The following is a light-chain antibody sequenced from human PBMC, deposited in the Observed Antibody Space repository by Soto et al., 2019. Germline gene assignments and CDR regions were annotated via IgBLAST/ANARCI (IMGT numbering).Light chain of an antibody. Sequence: IVLTQSPAILSLSPGERATLSCRASEDVSNSLAWYQQKPGQSPRLLIYDVSNRATGIPSRFSGSGSGADFTLTISSLEPDDFAVYYCQQRYNWPRTFGQGTKVEI. CDR1: EDVSNS. J-gene: IGKJ1*01. CDR2: DVS. V-gene: IGKV3-11*01. CDR3: QQRYNWPRT.